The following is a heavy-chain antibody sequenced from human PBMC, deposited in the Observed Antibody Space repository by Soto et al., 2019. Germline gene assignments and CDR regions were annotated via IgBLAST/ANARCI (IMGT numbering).Heavy chain of an antibody. Sequence: ASVKVSCKASGYTFTSYYIHWVRQAPGQGLEWMGIINPSGGSTSYAQKFQGRVTMTRDTSTSTVYMELSSLRSEDTAVYYCARDQVYYYDSSGYPPYGMDVWGQGTTVTFYS. J-gene: IGHJ6*02. CDR1: GYTFTSYY. CDR3: ARDQVYYYDSSGYPPYGMDV. D-gene: IGHD3-22*01. CDR2: INPSGGST. V-gene: IGHV1-46*01.